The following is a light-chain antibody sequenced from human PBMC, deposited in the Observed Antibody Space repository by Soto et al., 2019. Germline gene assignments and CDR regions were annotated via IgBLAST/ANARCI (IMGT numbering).Light chain of an antibody. CDR1: QSVSSY. V-gene: IGKV3-11*01. Sequence: EIVLTQSPATLSLSPGERATLSFRASQSVSSYLAWYQQKPGQAPRLLIYDASNRATGIPARFSGSGSGTDFNLTISSREPEDFAVYYCLQRSNWPYTFGQGTKVEIK. CDR3: LQRSNWPYT. CDR2: DAS. J-gene: IGKJ2*01.